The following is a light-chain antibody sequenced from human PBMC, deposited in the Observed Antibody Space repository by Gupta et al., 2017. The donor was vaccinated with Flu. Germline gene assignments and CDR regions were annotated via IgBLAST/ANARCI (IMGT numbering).Light chain of an antibody. CDR2: AAS. Sequence: PSSLSASVGDRVTITCRASQSISSYLNWYQQKPGKAPKLLIYAASSLQSGVPSRFSGSGSGTDFTLTISSLQPEDFATYYCQQSYSTLLTFGGGTKVEIK. V-gene: IGKV1-39*01. J-gene: IGKJ4*01. CDR1: QSISSY. CDR3: QQSYSTLLT.